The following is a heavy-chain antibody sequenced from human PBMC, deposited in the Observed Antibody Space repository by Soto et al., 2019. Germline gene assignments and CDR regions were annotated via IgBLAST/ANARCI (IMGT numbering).Heavy chain of an antibody. CDR1: GGSISSGGYY. CDR3: ARGSTVAATLFDY. V-gene: IGHV4-31*03. CDR2: IYYSGST. Sequence: SETLSLTCTVSGGSISSGGYYWSWIRQQPGKGLEWIGYIYYSGSTYYNPSLKSRVTISVDTSKNQFSLKLSSVTAADTAVYYCARGSTVAATLFDYWGQGTLVTVSS. J-gene: IGHJ4*02. D-gene: IGHD2-15*01.